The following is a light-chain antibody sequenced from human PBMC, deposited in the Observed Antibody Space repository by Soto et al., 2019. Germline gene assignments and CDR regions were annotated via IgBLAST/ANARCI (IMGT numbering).Light chain of an antibody. V-gene: IGLV2-14*01. CDR1: SSDVGGYNY. Sequence: QSVLTQPASVSGSPGQSITISCTGTSSDVGGYNYVSWYQQHPGKAPKLMIYDVSNRPSGVSNRFSGSKSGNTASLTISGLQAEDEVDYYCSSYTSSSTPYVVFGGGTKVTVL. CDR2: DVS. J-gene: IGLJ2*01. CDR3: SSYTSSSTPYVV.